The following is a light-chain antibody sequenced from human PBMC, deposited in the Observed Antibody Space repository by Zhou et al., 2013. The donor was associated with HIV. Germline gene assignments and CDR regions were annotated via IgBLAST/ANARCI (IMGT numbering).Light chain of an antibody. V-gene: IGKV3D-20*02. J-gene: IGKJ4*01. CDR1: QRITNNF. Sequence: EIVLTQSPGTLSLSAGERATLSCRATQRITNNFLAWYQQKPGQAPRLLISSASSRATGIPDRFSGSGSGTDFTLTISRLEPEDFAVYLCQHRRNSPPGVTFGGGPRWRSN. CDR3: QHRRNSPPGVT. CDR2: SAS.